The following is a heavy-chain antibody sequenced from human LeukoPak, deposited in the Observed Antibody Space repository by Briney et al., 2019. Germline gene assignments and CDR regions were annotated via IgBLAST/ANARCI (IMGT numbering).Heavy chain of an antibody. V-gene: IGHV3-7*01. CDR1: GFSISSFW. CDR3: ARLGDNSGYYDY. CDR2: IKQDGSQR. D-gene: IGHD3-22*01. Sequence: PGGSLRLSCAASGFSISSFWMSWVRQAPGKGPEWVANIKQDGSQRHYVDFVKGRFTISRDNANNLLYLQMDSLRAEDTAVYYCARLGDNSGYYDYWGQGTLVTVSS. J-gene: IGHJ4*02.